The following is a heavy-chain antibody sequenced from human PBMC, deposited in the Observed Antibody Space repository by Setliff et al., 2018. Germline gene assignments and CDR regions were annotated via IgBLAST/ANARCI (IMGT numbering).Heavy chain of an antibody. J-gene: IGHJ6*03. CDR2: VYRGGSTT. Sequence: PGGSLRLSCAASGFPVRSYAMSWVRQAPGKRLEWVSVVYRGGSTTFYADSVKGRFTISRDDSKNTLYLQMNSLTVDDTAVYYCAKDLGDDGHYYYYMDVWGKGTTVTVSS. CDR3: AKDLGDDGHYYYYMDV. CDR1: GFPVRSYA. D-gene: IGHD4-17*01. V-gene: IGHV3-23*03.